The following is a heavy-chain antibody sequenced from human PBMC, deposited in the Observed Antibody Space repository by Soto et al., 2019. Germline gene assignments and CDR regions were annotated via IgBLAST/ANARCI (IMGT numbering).Heavy chain of an antibody. CDR1: GGTFSSYA. J-gene: IGHJ4*02. CDR2: IIPIFGTA. D-gene: IGHD3-10*01. CDR3: ASWDRMVRGVHLFDY. V-gene: IGHV1-69*01. Sequence: QVQLVQSGAEVKKPGSSVKVSCKASGGTFSSYAISWVRQAPGQGLEWMGGIIPIFGTANYSQKFQGRVTITADESTSTAYMERSSRRSEDTHVYYWASWDRMVRGVHLFDYGGKGTLVTVSS.